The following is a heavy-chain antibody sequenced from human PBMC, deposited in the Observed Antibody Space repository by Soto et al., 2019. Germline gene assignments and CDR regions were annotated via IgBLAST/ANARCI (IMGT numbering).Heavy chain of an antibody. CDR2: INHSGST. CDR1: GGSFSGYY. CDR3: ARGSGPSTVTGNTRGRLFNWFDP. D-gene: IGHD4-17*01. Sequence: SETLSLTCAVYGGSFSGYYWSWIRQPPGKGLEWIGEINHSGSTNYNPSLKSRVTISVDTSKNQFSLKLSSVTAADTAVYYCARGSGPSTVTGNTRGRLFNWFDPWGQGTLVTVSS. V-gene: IGHV4-34*01. J-gene: IGHJ5*02.